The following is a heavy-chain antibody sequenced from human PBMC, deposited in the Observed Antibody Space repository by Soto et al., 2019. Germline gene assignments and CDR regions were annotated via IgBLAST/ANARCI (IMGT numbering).Heavy chain of an antibody. J-gene: IGHJ4*02. V-gene: IGHV5-51*01. D-gene: IGHD3-3*01. CDR1: GYSFTSYW. CDR3: ARHMYDFWSGYYWAFDY. CDR2: IYPGDSDT. Sequence: PGESLKISCKGSGYSFTSYWIGWVRQMPGKGLEWMGIIYPGDSDTRYSPSFQGQVTIPADKSISTAYLQWSSLKASDTAMYYCARHMYDFWSGYYWAFDYWGQGTLVTVSS.